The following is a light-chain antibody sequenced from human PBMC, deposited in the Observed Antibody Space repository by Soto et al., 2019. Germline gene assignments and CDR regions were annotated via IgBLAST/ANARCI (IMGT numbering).Light chain of an antibody. J-gene: IGKJ2*01. CDR1: LSVSSN. CDR2: GAS. Sequence: EIVMTQSPATLSVSPGGRATLSCRASLSVSSNLAWYQQKPGQAPRLLIYGASTRATGIPARFSGSGSGKDFTLTISSVQSEDFAVYFCQQYNDWYTFGQGTKLEIK. V-gene: IGKV3-15*01. CDR3: QQYNDWYT.